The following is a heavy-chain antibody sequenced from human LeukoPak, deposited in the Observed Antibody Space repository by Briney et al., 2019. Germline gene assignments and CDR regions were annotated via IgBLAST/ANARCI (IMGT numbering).Heavy chain of an antibody. J-gene: IGHJ5*02. Sequence: ASVTVSCKASGGTFSSYAISWVRQAPGQGLEWMGGIIPILGIANYAQKFQGRVTITADKSTSTAYMELSSLRSEDTAVYYCARGPRLPAAGWFDPWGQGTLVTVSS. D-gene: IGHD6-13*01. CDR3: ARGPRLPAAGWFDP. CDR2: IIPILGIA. V-gene: IGHV1-69*10. CDR1: GGTFSSYA.